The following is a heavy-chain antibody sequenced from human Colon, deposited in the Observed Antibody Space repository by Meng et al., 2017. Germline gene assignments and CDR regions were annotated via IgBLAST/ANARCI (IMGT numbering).Heavy chain of an antibody. J-gene: IGHJ4*02. CDR1: GFIVSNHY. V-gene: IGHV3-66*02. Sequence: GESLKISCGVSGFIVSNHYMGWGRQAPGKGLEWVSVIYNGDTTYYADSVKGRFTISRDNSKNTLYLQMNSLRAEDTAVYYCARSLNYFDYWGQGTLVTVSS. D-gene: IGHD3-16*02. CDR2: IYNGDTT. CDR3: ARSLNYFDY.